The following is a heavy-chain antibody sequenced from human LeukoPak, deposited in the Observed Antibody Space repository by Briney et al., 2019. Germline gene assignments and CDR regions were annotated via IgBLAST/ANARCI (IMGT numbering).Heavy chain of an antibody. CDR2: IYYSGST. CDR1: GGSISGYY. J-gene: IGHJ4*02. D-gene: IGHD3-22*01. CDR3: ARVTGYMIEDYFDY. Sequence: SETLSLTCTVSGGSISGYYWSWIRQPPGKGLEWIGYIYYSGSTDYNPSLKSRVTISVETSKNQFSLKLSSVTAADTAVYYCARVTGYMIEDYFDYWGQGTLVTVSS. V-gene: IGHV4-59*01.